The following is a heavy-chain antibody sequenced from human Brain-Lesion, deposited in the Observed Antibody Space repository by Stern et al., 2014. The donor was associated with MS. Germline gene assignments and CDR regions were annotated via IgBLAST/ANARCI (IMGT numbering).Heavy chain of an antibody. D-gene: IGHD2-2*01. CDR1: GGSISSGGYY. CDR3: ARGRVVPGFQYYATDV. Sequence: QVQLVESGPGLVKPSQTLSLSCTVSGGSISSGGYYWSWIRQPAGKGLEWIGRIFNSGSTSHHPSLRSRVTISIDPSKNQFSLRLNSMTAADTAVYYCARGRVVPGFQYYATDVWGQGTTVIVSS. J-gene: IGHJ6*02. V-gene: IGHV4-61*02. CDR2: IFNSGST.